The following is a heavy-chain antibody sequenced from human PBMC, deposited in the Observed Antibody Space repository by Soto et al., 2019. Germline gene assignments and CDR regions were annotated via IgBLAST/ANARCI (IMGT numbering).Heavy chain of an antibody. J-gene: IGHJ6*02. CDR3: AREFYYYYGMDV. CDR2: IYYSGST. V-gene: IGHV4-39*01. Sequence: SETLSLTCTVSGGSISSSSHYWGWIRQPPGKGLEWIGSIYYSGSTYYNQSLKSRVTISVDTSKNQFSLKLRSVTAAVTAVYYCAREFYYYYGMDVWGQGTTVTVSS. CDR1: GGSISSSSHY.